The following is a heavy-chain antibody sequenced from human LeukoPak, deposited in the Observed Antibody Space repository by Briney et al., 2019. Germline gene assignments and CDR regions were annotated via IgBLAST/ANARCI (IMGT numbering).Heavy chain of an antibody. V-gene: IGHV4-34*01. D-gene: IGHD3-10*01. CDR2: INHSGST. CDR1: GGSFSGYY. CDR3: ARVPTMVRGVIIKVPCYGMDV. J-gene: IGHJ6*02. Sequence: SETLSLTCAVYGGSFSGYYWSWIRQPPGKGLEWIGEINHSGSTNYNPSLKSRVTISVDTSKNQFSLKLSSVTAADTAVHYCARVPTMVRGVIIKVPCYGMDVWGQGTTVTVSS.